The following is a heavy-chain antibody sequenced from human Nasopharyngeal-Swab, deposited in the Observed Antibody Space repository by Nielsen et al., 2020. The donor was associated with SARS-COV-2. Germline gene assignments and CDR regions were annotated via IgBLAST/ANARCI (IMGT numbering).Heavy chain of an antibody. D-gene: IGHD3-22*01. CDR1: GYTFTDYY. Sequence: ASVKVSCKASGYTFTDYYIQWVRQAPGQGLEWMGWINPNSGGTNYAQKFQGRVTMTRDTSITTAYMELSRLRSGDTAVYYCARDNFYNSSGYYSPDYWGQGTLVTVSS. CDR3: ARDNFYNSSGYYSPDY. J-gene: IGHJ4*02. CDR2: INPNSGGT. V-gene: IGHV1-2*02.